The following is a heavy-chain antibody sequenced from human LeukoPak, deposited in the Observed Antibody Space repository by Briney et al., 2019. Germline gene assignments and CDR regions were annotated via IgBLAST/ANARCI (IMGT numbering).Heavy chain of an antibody. J-gene: IGHJ3*02. D-gene: IGHD6-6*01. CDR3: ASWGPQSSIAARFLAIGGALDAFDI. V-gene: IGHV4-30-2*01. Sequence: SETLSLTCTVSGGSISSGGYYWSWIRQPPGKGLEWTGYIYHSGSTYYNPSLKSRVTISVDRSKNQFSLKLSSVTAADTAVYYCASWGPQSSIAARFLAIGGALDAFDIWGQGTMVTVSS. CDR2: IYHSGST. CDR1: GGSISSGGYY.